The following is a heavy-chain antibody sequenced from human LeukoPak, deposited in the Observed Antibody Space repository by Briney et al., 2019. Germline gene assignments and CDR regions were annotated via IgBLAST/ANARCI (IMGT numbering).Heavy chain of an antibody. D-gene: IGHD3-22*01. J-gene: IGHJ6*02. CDR2: ISYDGSNK. CDR3: ARVLDGSGYYLTYYDYGMDV. CDR1: GFSFRNYA. Sequence: PGGSLRLSCAASGFSFRNYAFQWVRQAPGKGLEWVAVISYDGSNKYYADSVKGRFTISRDNSKNTLYLQMNSLRAEDTAVYYCARVLDGSGYYLTYYDYGMDVWGQGTTVSVSS. V-gene: IGHV3-30*04.